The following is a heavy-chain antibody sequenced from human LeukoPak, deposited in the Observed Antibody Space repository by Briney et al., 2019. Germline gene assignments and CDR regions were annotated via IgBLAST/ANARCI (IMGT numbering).Heavy chain of an antibody. CDR1: GGTFSSYA. CDR2: IIPILGIA. D-gene: IGHD6-13*01. CDR3: ARRGPPSGQLVLMRKYYYMDV. Sequence: SVKVSCKASGGTFSSYAISWVRQAPGQGLEWMGRIIPILGIANYAQKFQGRVTITADKSTSTAYMELSSLRSEDTAVYYCARRGPPSGQLVLMRKYYYMDVWGKGTTVTVSS. J-gene: IGHJ6*03. V-gene: IGHV1-69*04.